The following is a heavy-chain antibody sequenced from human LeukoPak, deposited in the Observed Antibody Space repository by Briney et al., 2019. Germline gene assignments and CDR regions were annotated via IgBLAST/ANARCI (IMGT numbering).Heavy chain of an antibody. CDR2: INTNIGNP. J-gene: IGHJ3*02. CDR1: GYTFTSYA. D-gene: IGHD3-22*01. CDR3: ARPLTYYDSSGYPPPNDAFDI. V-gene: IGHV7-4-1*02. Sequence: ASVKVSCKASGYTFTSYAMNWVRQAPGQGLEWMGWINTNIGNPTYAQGFTGRFVFSLDTSVSTAYLQISSLKAEDTAVYYCARPLTYYDSSGYPPPNDAFDIWGQGTMVTVSS.